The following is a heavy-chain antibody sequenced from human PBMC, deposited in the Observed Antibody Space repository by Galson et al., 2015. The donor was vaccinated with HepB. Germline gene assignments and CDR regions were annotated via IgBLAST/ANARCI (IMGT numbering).Heavy chain of an antibody. V-gene: IGHV4-39*07. CDR3: ARVQNPASTVDLIDY. Sequence: ETLSLTCTVSGGSISSRSYYWGWIRQPPGKGLEWIGSIHYSGSTYYNPSLKSRVTMSVDTSKNQFSLKLSSVTAAATAVYYCARVQNPASTVDLIDYWGQGTLVTVSS. CDR2: IHYSGST. CDR1: GGSISSRSYY. D-gene: IGHD4-17*01. J-gene: IGHJ4*02.